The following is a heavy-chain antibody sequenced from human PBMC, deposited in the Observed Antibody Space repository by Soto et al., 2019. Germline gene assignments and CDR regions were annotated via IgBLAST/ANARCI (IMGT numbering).Heavy chain of an antibody. CDR2: IYYSGST. Sequence: PLETLSLTCTVSGGSISSYYWSWIRQPPGKGLEWIGYIYYSGSTNYNPSLKSRVTISVDTSKNQFSLKLSSVTAADTAVYYCARDKVSYSSSWRYYYYYGMDVWGQGTTVTVSS. CDR3: ARDKVSYSSSWRYYYYYGMDV. V-gene: IGHV4-59*01. D-gene: IGHD6-13*01. CDR1: GGSISSYY. J-gene: IGHJ6*02.